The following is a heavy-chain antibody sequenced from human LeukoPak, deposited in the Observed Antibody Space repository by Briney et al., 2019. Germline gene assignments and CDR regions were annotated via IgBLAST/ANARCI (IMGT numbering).Heavy chain of an antibody. J-gene: IGHJ4*02. V-gene: IGHV1-2*02. CDR2: INPNSGGT. CDR1: GYTFTGYY. Sequence: ASVKVSCKASGYTFTGYYMHWVRQAPGQGLEWMGWINPNSGGTNYAQKFQGRVTMTRDTSINTAYMEFNRLKSDDTAVYYCARDWSMTTLDYWGQGTLVTVSS. CDR3: ARDWSMTTLDY. D-gene: IGHD4-11*01.